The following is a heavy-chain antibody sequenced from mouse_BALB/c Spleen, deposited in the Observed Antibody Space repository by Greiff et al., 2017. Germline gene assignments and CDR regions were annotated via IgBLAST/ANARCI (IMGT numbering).Heavy chain of an antibody. Sequence: VQRVESGPGLVAPSQSLSITCTVSGFSLTSYGVHWVRQPPGKGLEWLGVIWAGGSTNYNSALMSRLSISKDNSKSQVFLKMNSLQTDDTAMYYCAREDYYDYDEFAYWGQGTLVTVSA. D-gene: IGHD2-4*01. CDR2: IWAGGST. CDR1: GFSLTSYG. J-gene: IGHJ3*01. V-gene: IGHV2-9*02. CDR3: AREDYYDYDEFAY.